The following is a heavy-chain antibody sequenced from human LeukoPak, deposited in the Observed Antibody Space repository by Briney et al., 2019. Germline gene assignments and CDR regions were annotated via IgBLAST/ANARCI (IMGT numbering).Heavy chain of an antibody. D-gene: IGHD5-24*01. CDR3: ARERESSLYYFDY. CDR1: GFTFSSYG. Sequence: GGSLRLSCAASGFTFSSYGMHWVRQAPGKGLEWVAVISYDGSNKYYADSVKGRFTISRDNSKNTLYLQMNSLRAEDTAVFYCARERESSLYYFDYWGQGTLVTVSS. V-gene: IGHV3-30*03. CDR2: ISYDGSNK. J-gene: IGHJ4*02.